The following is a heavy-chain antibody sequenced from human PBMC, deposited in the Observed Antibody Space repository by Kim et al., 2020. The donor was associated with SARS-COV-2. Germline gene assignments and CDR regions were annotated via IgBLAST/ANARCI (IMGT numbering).Heavy chain of an antibody. Sequence: KGRLTISRDNAKNSLYLQMNSLRAEDTAVYYCAREGLYYDSSGYLDAFDIWGQGTMVTVSS. CDR3: AREGLYYDSSGYLDAFDI. D-gene: IGHD3-22*01. J-gene: IGHJ3*02. V-gene: IGHV3-11*06.